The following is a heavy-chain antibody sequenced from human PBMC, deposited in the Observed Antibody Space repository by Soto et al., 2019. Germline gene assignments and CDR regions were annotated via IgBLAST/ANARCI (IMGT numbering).Heavy chain of an antibody. CDR1: A. D-gene: IGHD2-15*01. CDR3: AHKLGYMTVSAV. J-gene: IGHJ6*01. CDR2: IYWNDDK. V-gene: IGHV2-5*01. Sequence: AVGWLRQPPGKALEWLALIYWNDDKRYSPSLRNRLTVTKDTSKKQVVLKLTNRDPVDTVIYECAHKLGYMTVSAVRGQGTSV.